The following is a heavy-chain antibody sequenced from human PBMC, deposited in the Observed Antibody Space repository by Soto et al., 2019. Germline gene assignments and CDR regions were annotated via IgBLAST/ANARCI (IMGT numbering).Heavy chain of an antibody. V-gene: IGHV4-30-4*01. J-gene: IGHJ5*02. Sequence: SETLSLTCTVSGGSISSGDYYWSWIRQPPGKGLEWIGYIYYSGSTYYNPSLKSRVTISVDTSKNQFSLKLSSVTVADTAVYYCARDLTGTLPWFDPWGQGTLVTVSS. CDR1: GGSISSGDYY. D-gene: IGHD1-7*01. CDR3: ARDLTGTLPWFDP. CDR2: IYYSGST.